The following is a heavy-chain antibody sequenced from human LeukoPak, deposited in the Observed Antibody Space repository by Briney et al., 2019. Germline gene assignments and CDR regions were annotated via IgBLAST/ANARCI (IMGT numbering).Heavy chain of an antibody. CDR2: FDPEDGET. V-gene: IGHV1-24*01. J-gene: IGHJ4*02. Sequence: GSSVKVSCKASGGTFSSYAISWVRQAPGRGLEWMGGFDPEDGETIYAQKFQGRVTMTEDTSTDTAYMELSSLRSEDTAVYYCATGQPIVVVNPFDYWGQGTLVTVSS. CDR1: GGTFSSYA. CDR3: ATGQPIVVVNPFDY. D-gene: IGHD3-22*01.